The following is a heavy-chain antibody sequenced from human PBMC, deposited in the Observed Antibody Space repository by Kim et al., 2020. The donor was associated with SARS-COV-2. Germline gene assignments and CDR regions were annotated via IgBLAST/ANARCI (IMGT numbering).Heavy chain of an antibody. CDR1: GFTFSSYW. J-gene: IGHJ6*02. CDR3: ARYNDYSNYSNRGGMDV. V-gene: IGHV3-74*01. Sequence: GGSLRLSCAASGFTFSSYWMHWVRQAPGKGLVWVSRINSDGSSTSYADSVKGRFTISRDNAKNTLYLQMNSLRAEDTAVYYCARYNDYSNYSNRGGMDVWGQGTTVTVSS. D-gene: IGHD4-4*01. CDR2: INSDGSST.